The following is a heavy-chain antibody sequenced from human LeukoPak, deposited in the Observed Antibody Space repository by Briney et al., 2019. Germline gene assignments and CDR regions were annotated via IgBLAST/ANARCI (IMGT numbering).Heavy chain of an antibody. CDR1: GFTLSSYA. Sequence: GGSLRLSCAASGFTLSSYAMNWVRQAPGKGLEWVSCISGSGGNTYYADSVKGRFTISRDNSKNTLYLQMNSLRAEDTAGYYCAKTNGSHREAFDIWGQGTMVTVSS. J-gene: IGHJ3*02. V-gene: IGHV3-23*01. CDR2: ISGSGGNT. D-gene: IGHD1-26*01. CDR3: AKTNGSHREAFDI.